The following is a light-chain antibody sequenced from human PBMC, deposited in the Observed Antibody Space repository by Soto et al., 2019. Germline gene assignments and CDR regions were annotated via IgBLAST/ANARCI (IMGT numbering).Light chain of an antibody. Sequence: DIQITRSPATLSSSLLDRVTITCRASQTISSWLAWQQQKSGRAPKLLIYDASSLEGGVPSRFSGSGSGTEFTLTISSLQPEDFATYYCQQLNSYPITFGQGTRLEIK. CDR3: QQLNSYPIT. V-gene: IGKV1-5*01. CDR2: DAS. CDR1: QTISSW. J-gene: IGKJ5*01.